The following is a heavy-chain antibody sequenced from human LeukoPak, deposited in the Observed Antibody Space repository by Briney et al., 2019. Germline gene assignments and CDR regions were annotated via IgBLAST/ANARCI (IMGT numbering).Heavy chain of an antibody. J-gene: IGHJ1*01. CDR3: ARSVTPQYFQH. CDR1: GYTFTSYG. Sequence: RASVKVSCKASGYTFTSYGLNWVRQAPGQGLEWMGWINTNTGNPTYAQGFTGRFVFSLDTSVSTAYLQISSLKAEDTAVYYCARSVTPQYFQHWGQGTLVTVSS. D-gene: IGHD4-17*01. CDR2: INTNTGNP. V-gene: IGHV7-4-1*02.